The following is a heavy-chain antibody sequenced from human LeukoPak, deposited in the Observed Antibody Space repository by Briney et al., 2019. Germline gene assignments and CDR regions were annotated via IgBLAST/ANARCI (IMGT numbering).Heavy chain of an antibody. D-gene: IGHD1-26*01. J-gene: IGHJ4*02. V-gene: IGHV3-7*01. Sequence: GGSLRLSCAASGFTFSAYLMTWVRQAPGKGLEWLANVAQDGSAQNYVDSLEGRFTVSRDNPRNTLYLQMHSLRAEDAAVYYCARVIGGAIDYWGQGTRVTVSS. CDR1: GFTFSAYL. CDR2: VAQDGSAQ. CDR3: ARVIGGAIDY.